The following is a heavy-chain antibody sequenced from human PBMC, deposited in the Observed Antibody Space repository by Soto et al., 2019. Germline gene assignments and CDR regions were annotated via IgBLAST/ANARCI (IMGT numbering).Heavy chain of an antibody. CDR3: ARDNGGSYFSEDDAFEI. CDR2: ISAYNGNT. J-gene: IGHJ3*02. D-gene: IGHD1-26*01. V-gene: IGHV1-18*01. CDR1: GYSFTSYG. Sequence: SGNVSCKASGYSFTSYGISWVRQAPGQGLERMGWISAYNGNTNYAQKLQGRVTMTTDTSTSTAYMELRSLRSDDTAVYYCARDNGGSYFSEDDAFEIWGQGTMVTVSS.